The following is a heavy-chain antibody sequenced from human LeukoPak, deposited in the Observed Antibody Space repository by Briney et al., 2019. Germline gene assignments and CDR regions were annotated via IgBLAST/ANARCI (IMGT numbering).Heavy chain of an antibody. CDR3: AGSRRRGYCSSTSCHAVDY. D-gene: IGHD2-2*01. CDR2: ISGSGGST. J-gene: IGHJ4*02. V-gene: IGHV3-23*01. Sequence: GGSPRLSCAASGFTFSGYAMSWVRQAPGKGLEWVSAISGSGGSTYYADSVKGRFTISRDNSKNTLYLQMNSLRAEDTAVYYCAGSRRRGYCSSTSCHAVDYWGQGTLVTVSS. CDR1: GFTFSGYA.